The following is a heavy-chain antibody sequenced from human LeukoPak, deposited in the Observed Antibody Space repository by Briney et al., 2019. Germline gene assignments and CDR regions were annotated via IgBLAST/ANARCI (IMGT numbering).Heavy chain of an antibody. CDR2: IYYSGST. CDR1: GGSISSHY. Sequence: PSDTLSLTCTVSGGSISSHYWSWIRQPPGKGLEWIGYIYYSGSTNYNPSLKSRVTISVDTSKNQFSLKLSSVTAADTAVYYCARLRDWFDPWGQGTPVTVSS. J-gene: IGHJ5*02. V-gene: IGHV4-59*07. CDR3: ARLRDWFDP.